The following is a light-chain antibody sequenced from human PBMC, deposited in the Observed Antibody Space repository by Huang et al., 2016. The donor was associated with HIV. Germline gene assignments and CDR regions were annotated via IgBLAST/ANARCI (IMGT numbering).Light chain of an antibody. CDR3: QQYDNWPPLT. J-gene: IGKJ4*01. V-gene: IGKV3-15*01. CDR1: QSVSSN. CDR2: GAS. Sequence: EIVLTQSPGTLSVSPGERATLSCRASQSVSSNLAWYQYKPGQAPRLLIFGASTRATEIPPRFSGSGSGTDFILTISSVQSEDFALYYCQQYDNWPPLTFGGGTRVEI.